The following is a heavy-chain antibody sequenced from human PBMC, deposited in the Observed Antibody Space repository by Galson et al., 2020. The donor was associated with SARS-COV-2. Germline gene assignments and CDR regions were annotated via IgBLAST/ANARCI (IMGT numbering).Heavy chain of an antibody. J-gene: IGHJ4*02. Sequence: KIGESLKTSCKGSGYSFTSYWIGWVRQMPGKGLEWVGIIYPGDSDTRYSPSFQRQVNIPADKYISTAYLQWSSLKASDTAMYYCARRSSGYYHTDLDYWGQGTMVTVSS. D-gene: IGHD3-22*01. CDR1: GYSFTSYW. CDR2: IYPGDSDT. CDR3: ARRSSGYYHTDLDY. V-gene: IGHV5-51*01.